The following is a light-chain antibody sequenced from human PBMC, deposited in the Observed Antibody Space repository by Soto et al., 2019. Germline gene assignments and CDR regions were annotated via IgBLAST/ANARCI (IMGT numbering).Light chain of an antibody. CDR3: QQYYSYPCP. J-gene: IGKJ3*01. Sequence: AIRMTQSPSSLSASTGDRVTITCRASQGISSYLAWYQQKPGKAPKLLIYAASSFQSGVPSRFSGSGSGTDFTLTIGCMQSEDFATYYCQQYYSYPCPFGPGTKVDI. CDR1: QGISSY. V-gene: IGKV1-8*01. CDR2: AAS.